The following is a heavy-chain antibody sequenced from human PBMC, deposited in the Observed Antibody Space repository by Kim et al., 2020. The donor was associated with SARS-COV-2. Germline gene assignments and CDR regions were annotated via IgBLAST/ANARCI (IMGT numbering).Heavy chain of an antibody. CDR1: GFTFSSYA. CDR3: AKVLYGSGSYYSDY. Sequence: LSLTCAASGFTFSSYAMSWVRQAPGKGLEWVSAISGSGGSTYYADSVKGRFTISRDNSKNTLYLQMNSLRAEDTAVYYCAKVLYGSGSYYSDYWGQGTLVTVSS. J-gene: IGHJ4*02. V-gene: IGHV3-23*01. D-gene: IGHD3-10*01. CDR2: ISGSGGST.